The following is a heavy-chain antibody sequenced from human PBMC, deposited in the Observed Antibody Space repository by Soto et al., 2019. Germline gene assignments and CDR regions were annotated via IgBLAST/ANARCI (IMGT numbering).Heavy chain of an antibody. J-gene: IGHJ4*02. CDR2: TYYRSQWFN. V-gene: IGHV6-1*01. D-gene: IGHD3-9*01. CDR1: GDSVSSNIVT. CDR3: ARHPGYYDILTGYTTYYFDY. Sequence: SQTLSLTCAISGDSVSSNIVTWDWIRQSPSRGLEWLGRTYYRSQWFNDYAVSVKSRMTINADTSKNQFSLKLSSVTAADTAVYYCARHPGYYDILTGYTTYYFDYWGQGILVTVSS.